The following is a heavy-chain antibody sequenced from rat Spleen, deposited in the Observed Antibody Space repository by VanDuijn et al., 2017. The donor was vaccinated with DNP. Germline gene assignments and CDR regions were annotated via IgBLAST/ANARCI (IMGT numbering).Heavy chain of an antibody. CDR2: ISASGGST. CDR1: GITFSDYY. CDR3: ARWGGDYFDY. J-gene: IGHJ2*01. Sequence: EVQLVESGGGLVQPGRSLKLSCAASGITFSDYYMAWVRQSATKGLEWVATISASGGSTYYRDSVKGRFTISRDNAENTLHLQMNSLRSEDMATYYCARWGGDYFDYWGQGVMVTVSS. V-gene: IGHV5-25*01.